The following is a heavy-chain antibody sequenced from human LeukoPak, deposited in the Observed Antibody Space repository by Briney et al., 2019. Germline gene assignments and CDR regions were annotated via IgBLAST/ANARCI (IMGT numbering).Heavy chain of an antibody. CDR3: AGSGSYSIDY. D-gene: IGHD1-26*01. V-gene: IGHV1-69*04. CDR1: GGTFSSYA. Sequence: GASVKVSCKASGGTFSSYAISWVRQAPGQGLEWMGRIIPILGIANYAQKFQGRVTITADKSTSTAYMELSSLRSEDAAVYYCAGSGSYSIDYWGQGTLVTVSS. J-gene: IGHJ4*02. CDR2: IIPILGIA.